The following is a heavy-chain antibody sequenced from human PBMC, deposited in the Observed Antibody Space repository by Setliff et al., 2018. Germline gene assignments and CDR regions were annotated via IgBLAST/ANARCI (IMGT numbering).Heavy chain of an antibody. CDR3: TRREWLMKDAFDI. J-gene: IGHJ3*02. CDR1: GVTFTKAW. Sequence: LRLSCAASGVTFTKAWMSLVRQAPGKGLEWVGRIKSTIDGGAIDYAAPVKGRFTISRDDSKNTAYLQMNSLKTEDTAVYYCTRREWLMKDAFDIWGQGTMVTVSS. CDR2: IKSTIDGGAI. V-gene: IGHV3-15*01. D-gene: IGHD5-18*01.